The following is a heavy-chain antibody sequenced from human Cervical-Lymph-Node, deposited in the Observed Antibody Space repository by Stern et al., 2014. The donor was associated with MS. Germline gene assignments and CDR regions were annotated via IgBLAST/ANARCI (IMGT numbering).Heavy chain of an antibody. CDR1: GYTFSDYY. J-gene: IGHJ4*02. CDR3: ARDGGYGSASPDFDY. D-gene: IGHD3-10*01. Sequence: QVQLVQSGAEVKKPGASVKVSCKASGYTFSDYYVHWVRQAPGQRLESMGWINPKSGDTNYVQKFQGRVTMTRDTSISTAYMELSRVRSDDTALYYCARDGGYGSASPDFDYWGQGALVTVSS. V-gene: IGHV1-2*02. CDR2: INPKSGDT.